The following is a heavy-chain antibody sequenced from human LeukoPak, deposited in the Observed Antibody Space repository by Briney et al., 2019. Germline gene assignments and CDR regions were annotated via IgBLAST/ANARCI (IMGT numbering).Heavy chain of an antibody. V-gene: IGHV1-18*01. Sequence: ASVKVSCKASGYTFTSYGISWVRQAPGQGLEWMGWISAYNGDTNYAQKLQGRVTMTTDTSTSTAYMELRSLRSDDTAVYYCARDAGDDFWSGYLYAFDIWGQGTMVTVSS. CDR1: GYTFTSYG. CDR2: ISAYNGDT. J-gene: IGHJ3*02. CDR3: ARDAGDDFWSGYLYAFDI. D-gene: IGHD3-3*01.